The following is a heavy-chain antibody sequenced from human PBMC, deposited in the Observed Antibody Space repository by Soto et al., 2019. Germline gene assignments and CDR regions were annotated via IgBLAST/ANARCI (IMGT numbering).Heavy chain of an antibody. CDR1: GFTFSSYA. D-gene: IGHD3-22*01. J-gene: IGHJ4*02. V-gene: IGHV3-23*01. CDR3: AKDLWEDSSGYETDY. Sequence: GGSLRLSCAASGFTFSSYAMSWVRQAPGKGLEWVSAISGGGASTSYADSVKGRFTISRDNSKNTLYLQMNNLRAEDTAVYYCAKDLWEDSSGYETDYWGQGTLVTVSS. CDR2: ISGGGAST.